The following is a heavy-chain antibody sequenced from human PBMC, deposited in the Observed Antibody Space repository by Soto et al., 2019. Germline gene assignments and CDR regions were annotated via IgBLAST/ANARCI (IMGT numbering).Heavy chain of an antibody. CDR1: GYTFTSYG. D-gene: IGHD3-3*01. J-gene: IGHJ4*02. CDR3: ARVKPNQDYDFWSGYRIENFDY. V-gene: IGHV1-18*01. CDR2: ISAYNGNT. Sequence: ASVKVSCKASGYTFTSYGISWVRQAPGQGLEWMGWISAYNGNTNYAQKLQGRVTMTTDTSTSTAYMELRSLRSDDTAVYYCARVKPNQDYDFWSGYRIENFDYWGQGTLVTVSS.